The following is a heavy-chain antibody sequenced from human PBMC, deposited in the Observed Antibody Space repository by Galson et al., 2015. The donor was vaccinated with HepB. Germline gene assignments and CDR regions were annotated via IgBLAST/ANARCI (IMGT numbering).Heavy chain of an antibody. J-gene: IGHJ6*02. Sequence: TLSLTCTVSGGSISSGGYYWSWIRQHPGKGLEWIGYIYYSGSTYYNPSLKSRVTISVDTSKNHFSLKLSSVTAADTAVYYCAYQLLKLQNGMDVWGQGTTVTVSS. CDR3: AYQLLKLQNGMDV. CDR2: IYYSGST. CDR1: GGSISSGGYY. V-gene: IGHV4-31*03. D-gene: IGHD2-2*01.